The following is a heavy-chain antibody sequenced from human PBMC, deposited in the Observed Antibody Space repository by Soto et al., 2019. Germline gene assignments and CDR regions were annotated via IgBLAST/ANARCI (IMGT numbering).Heavy chain of an antibody. CDR2: INHSGST. V-gene: IGHV4-34*01. Sequence: SETLSLTCAVYGGSFSGYYWSWIRQPPGKGLEWIGEINHSGSTNYNPSLKSRVTISVDTSKNQFSLKLSSVTAADTAVYYCARGRVTTLVAYGMDVWGQGTTVTVSS. CDR3: ARGRVTTLVAYGMDV. J-gene: IGHJ6*02. D-gene: IGHD4-17*01. CDR1: GGSFSGYY.